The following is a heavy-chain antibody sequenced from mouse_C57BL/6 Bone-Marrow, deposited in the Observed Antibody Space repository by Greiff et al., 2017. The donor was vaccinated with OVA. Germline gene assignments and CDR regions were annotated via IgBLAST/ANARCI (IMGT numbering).Heavy chain of an antibody. D-gene: IGHD1-1*01. J-gene: IGHJ2*01. CDR1: GYTFTDYY. V-gene: IGHV1-75*01. CDR2: IFPGSGST. Sequence: QVQLKQSGPELVKPGASVKISCKASGYTFTDYYINWVKQRPGQGLEWIGWIFPGSGSTYYNEKFKGKATLTVDKSSSTAYMLLSSLTSEDSAVYFCARSVYYGSSLDYFDYWGQGTTLTVSS. CDR3: ARSVYYGSSLDYFDY.